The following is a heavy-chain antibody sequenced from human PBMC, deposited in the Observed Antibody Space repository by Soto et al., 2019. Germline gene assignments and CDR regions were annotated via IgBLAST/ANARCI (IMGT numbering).Heavy chain of an antibody. D-gene: IGHD3-16*01. CDR3: ARWGTLKPFDP. CDR1: GGTFSSYS. Sequence: QVQLVQSGPEVKEPGSSVKVSCKTSGGTFSSYSLNWVRQAPGQGLEWMGVITPLYGTKNYAQRFRGRVTFDADESTSTVFMELTRATSVDTAAYFCARWGTLKPFDPWGQGTLVTVSS. J-gene: IGHJ5*02. V-gene: IGHV1-69*12. CDR2: ITPLYGTK.